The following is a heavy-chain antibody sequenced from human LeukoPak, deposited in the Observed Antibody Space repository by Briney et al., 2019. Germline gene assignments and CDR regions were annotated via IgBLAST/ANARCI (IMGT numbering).Heavy chain of an antibody. D-gene: IGHD3-22*01. CDR1: GGSISSYY. CDR2: IYYNGNT. V-gene: IGHV4-39*01. Sequence: KSSETLSLTCTVSGGSISSYYWSWIRQPPGEGLEWIGSIYYNGNTFYNPSLKSRLTISVDTSKSQFSLDLRFVTAADTAVYYCARLNYESTRNDLDYWGQGTLVTVSS. CDR3: ARLNYESTRNDLDY. J-gene: IGHJ4*02.